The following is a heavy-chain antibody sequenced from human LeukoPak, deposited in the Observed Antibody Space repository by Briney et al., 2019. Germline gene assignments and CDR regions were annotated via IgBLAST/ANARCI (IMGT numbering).Heavy chain of an antibody. CDR3: ARGGMTTLDY. J-gene: IGHJ4*02. CDR2: ISSSSSYI. V-gene: IGHV3-21*01. CDR1: GFTFSNYR. D-gene: IGHD4-11*01. Sequence: GGSLRLSCAASGFTFSNYRTNWVRQAPGKGLEWVSSISSSSSYIYYADSVKGRFTISGDNAKNSLYLQMNSLRAEDTAVYYCARGGMTTLDYWGQGTLVTVSS.